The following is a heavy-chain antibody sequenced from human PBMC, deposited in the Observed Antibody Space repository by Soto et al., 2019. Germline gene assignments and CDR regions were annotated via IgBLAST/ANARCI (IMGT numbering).Heavy chain of an antibody. CDR1: GGSISSGGYY. V-gene: IGHV4-31*03. CDR3: ARVDIVVVPAAMPRYYYGMDV. D-gene: IGHD2-2*03. Sequence: QVQLQESGPGLVKPSQTLSLTCTVSGGSISSGGYYWSWIRQHPGKGLEWIGYIYYSGSTYYNPSLKGRVTISVDTSKNQFSLKLSSVTAADTAVYYCARVDIVVVPAAMPRYYYGMDVWGQGTTVTVSS. CDR2: IYYSGST. J-gene: IGHJ6*02.